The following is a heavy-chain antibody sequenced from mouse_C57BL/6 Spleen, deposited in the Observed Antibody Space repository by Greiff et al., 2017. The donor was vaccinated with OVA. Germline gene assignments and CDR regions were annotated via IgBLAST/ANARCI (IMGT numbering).Heavy chain of an antibody. CDR2: IDPSDSYT. D-gene: IGHD2-3*01. CDR3: ARHDGYSYFDY. J-gene: IGHJ2*01. CDR1: GYTFTSYW. Sequence: QVQLQQPGAELVMPGASVKLSCKASGYTFTSYWMHWVKQRPGQGLEWIGEIDPSDSYTNYNQKFKGKSTLTVDKSSSTAYMQLSSLTSEDSAVYYCARHDGYSYFDYWGQGTTLTVSS. V-gene: IGHV1-69*01.